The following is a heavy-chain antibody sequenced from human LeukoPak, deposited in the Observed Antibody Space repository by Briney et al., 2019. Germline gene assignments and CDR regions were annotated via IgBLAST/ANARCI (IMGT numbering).Heavy chain of an antibody. Sequence: ASVKVSCKASGYTFTTYAIHWVRQAPGQRLEWLGWINTGNGDTRYSQTSQGRVTISKDTSASTAYMELSSLRPGDTAMYYCARDMGSGSLHYWGQGTLVTVSS. J-gene: IGHJ4*02. V-gene: IGHV1-3*04. CDR1: GYTFTTYA. CDR3: ARDMGSGSLHY. CDR2: INTGNGDT. D-gene: IGHD1-26*01.